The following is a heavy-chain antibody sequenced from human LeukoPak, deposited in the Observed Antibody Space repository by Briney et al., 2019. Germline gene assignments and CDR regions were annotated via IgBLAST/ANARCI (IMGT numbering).Heavy chain of an antibody. CDR1: GDSVNTAGYY. V-gene: IGHV4-31*03. D-gene: IGHD3-10*01. CDR3: AREPLRTVHGVSDAFDI. J-gene: IGHJ3*02. Sequence: PSQTLSLTCTVSGDSVNTAGYYWTWIRQLPEKGPEWIGYIYSGGSTYYNPSLKSRLDISLDTSKNQFSLKLTSVTAADTAVYFCAREPLRTVHGVSDAFDIWGQGTMVTVSS. CDR2: IYSGGST.